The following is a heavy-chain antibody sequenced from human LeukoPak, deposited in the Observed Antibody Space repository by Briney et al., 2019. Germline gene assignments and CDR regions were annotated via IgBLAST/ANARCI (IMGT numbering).Heavy chain of an antibody. CDR1: GGSISSGSYY. Sequence: SETLSLTCTVSGGSISSGSYYWSWIRQPAGKGLEWIGRIYTSGSTNYNPSLKSRVTISVDTSKNQFSLKLGSVTAADTAVYYCARGGLLLWFGELLSHAFDIWGQGTMVTVSS. D-gene: IGHD3-10*01. J-gene: IGHJ3*02. CDR3: ARGGLLLWFGELLSHAFDI. V-gene: IGHV4-61*02. CDR2: IYTSGST.